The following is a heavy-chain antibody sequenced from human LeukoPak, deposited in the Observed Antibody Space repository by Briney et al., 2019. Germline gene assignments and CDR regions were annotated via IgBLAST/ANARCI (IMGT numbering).Heavy chain of an antibody. CDR1: GGSISSNSYY. D-gene: IGHD2-21*02. V-gene: IGHV4-39*01. CDR3: ARQSNAVTAGGY. CDR2: ISYSGNT. Sequence: PSETLSLTCTVSGGSISSNSYYWGWIRQPPGKGLEWIGSISYSGNTYYNPSLKSRVTLSVDTSKNQFSLKLSSLTAADTAVYYCARQSNAVTAGGYWGQGTLVTVSS. J-gene: IGHJ4*02.